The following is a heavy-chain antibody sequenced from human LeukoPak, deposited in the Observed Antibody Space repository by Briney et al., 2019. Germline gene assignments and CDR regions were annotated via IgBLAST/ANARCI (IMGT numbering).Heavy chain of an antibody. CDR3: AKERKLLPFDC. J-gene: IGHJ4*02. Sequence: GGSLRLSCAASGFAFSSYWMSWVRQAPGKGLEWVANIKQDGSEKYYVDSVKGRFTISRDNAKNSLYLQMNSLRAEDTAVYYCAKERKLLPFDCWGQGTLVTVSS. D-gene: IGHD2-15*01. CDR1: GFAFSSYW. V-gene: IGHV3-7*01. CDR2: IKQDGSEK.